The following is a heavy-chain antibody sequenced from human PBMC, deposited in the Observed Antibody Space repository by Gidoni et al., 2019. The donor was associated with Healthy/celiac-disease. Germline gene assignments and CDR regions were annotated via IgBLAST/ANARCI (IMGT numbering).Heavy chain of an antibody. V-gene: IGHV4-34*01. D-gene: IGHD6-19*01. J-gene: IGHJ5*02. Sequence: QVQLQQWGAGLLKPSETLSLTCAVYGGSFSGYYWSWIRQPPGKGLEWIGEINHSGSTNYNPSLESRVTISVDTSKNQFSLKLSSVTAADTAVYYCARGLHGSGWYRALRWFDPWGQGTLVTVSS. CDR3: ARGLHGSGWYRALRWFDP. CDR2: INHSGST. CDR1: GGSFSGYY.